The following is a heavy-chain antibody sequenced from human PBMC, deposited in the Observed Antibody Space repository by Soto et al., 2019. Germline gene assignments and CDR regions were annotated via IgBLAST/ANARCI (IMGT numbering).Heavy chain of an antibody. CDR2: ISGSGGST. J-gene: IGHJ4*02. CDR3: ASLGGYYYDSSGYRAGYFDY. CDR1: GFTFSSYA. Sequence: VQLLESGGGLVQPGGSLRLSCAASGFTFSSYAMSWVRQAPGKGLEWVSAISGSGGSTYYADSVKGRFTISRDNSKNTLYLQMNSLRAEDTAVYYCASLGGYYYDSSGYRAGYFDYWGQGTLVTVSS. D-gene: IGHD3-22*01. V-gene: IGHV3-23*01.